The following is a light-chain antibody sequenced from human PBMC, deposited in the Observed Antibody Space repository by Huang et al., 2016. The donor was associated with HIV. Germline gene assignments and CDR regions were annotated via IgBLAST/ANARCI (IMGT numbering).Light chain of an antibody. J-gene: IGKJ1*01. Sequence: EIVMTQSPATMSVSPGGRATLSCRASQSVRSNLAWYQHKPCQAPRRLIYGASTRATGIPAMFSGSGSETEFTLTISSLQSEDFALYYCQQYNNWPRTFGQGTKVEIK. CDR1: QSVRSN. CDR2: GAS. V-gene: IGKV3-15*01. CDR3: QQYNNWPRT.